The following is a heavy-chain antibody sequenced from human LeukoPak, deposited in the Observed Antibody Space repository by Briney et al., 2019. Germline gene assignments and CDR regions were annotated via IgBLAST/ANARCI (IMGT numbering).Heavy chain of an antibody. CDR3: ALTGYSSDWTPVNWFDP. D-gene: IGHD6-19*01. CDR2: IIPILGIA. CDR1: GGTFSSYT. Sequence: ASVKVSCKASGGTFSSYTISWVRQAPGQGLEWMGRIIPILGIANYAQKFQGRVTITADKSTSTAYMELSSLRSEDTAVYYCALTGYSSDWTPVNWFDPWGQGTLVTVSS. V-gene: IGHV1-69*02. J-gene: IGHJ5*02.